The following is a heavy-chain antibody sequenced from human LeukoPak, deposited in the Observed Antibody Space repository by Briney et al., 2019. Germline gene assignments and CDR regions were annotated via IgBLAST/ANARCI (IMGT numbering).Heavy chain of an antibody. Sequence: SGTLSLTCTVSGGSISSYCWSWIRQPPGKGLEWIGYIYYSGSTNYNPSLKSRVTISVDTSKNQFSLKLSSVTAADTAVYYCARVPPLPRPYSGYDYYFDYWGQGTLVTVSS. V-gene: IGHV4-59*01. D-gene: IGHD5-12*01. CDR3: ARVPPLPRPYSGYDYYFDY. J-gene: IGHJ4*02. CDR2: IYYSGST. CDR1: GGSISSYC.